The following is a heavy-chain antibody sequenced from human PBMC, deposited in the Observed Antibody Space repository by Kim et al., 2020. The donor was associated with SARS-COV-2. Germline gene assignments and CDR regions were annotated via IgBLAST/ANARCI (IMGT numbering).Heavy chain of an antibody. CDR1: GYTFTGYY. V-gene: IGHV1-2*02. Sequence: ASVKVSCKASGYTFTGYYMHWARQAPGQGLEWMGWINPNSGGTNYAQKFQGRVTMTRDTSISTAYRELSRLRSDDTAVYYCARDGPEWLAYFDYWGQGTLVTVSS. D-gene: IGHD6-19*01. J-gene: IGHJ4*02. CDR2: INPNSGGT. CDR3: ARDGPEWLAYFDY.